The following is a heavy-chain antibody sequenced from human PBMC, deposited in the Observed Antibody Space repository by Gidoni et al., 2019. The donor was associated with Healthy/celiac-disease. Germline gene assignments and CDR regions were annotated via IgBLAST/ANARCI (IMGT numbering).Heavy chain of an antibody. CDR3: ARGASFHYYYYYMDV. Sequence: QVQLVESGGGVVQPGRSLRLSCSAPRFTFSSYGMHWVRQAPGKGLEWVAVISDDGSNKYYADSVKGRFTISRDNSKNTLYLQMNSLRAEDTAVYYCARGASFHYYYYYMDVWGKGTTVTVSS. CDR1: RFTFSSYG. V-gene: IGHV3-30*03. CDR2: ISDDGSNK. D-gene: IGHD5-12*01. J-gene: IGHJ6*03.